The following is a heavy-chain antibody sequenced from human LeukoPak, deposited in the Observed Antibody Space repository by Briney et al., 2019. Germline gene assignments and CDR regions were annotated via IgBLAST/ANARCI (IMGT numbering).Heavy chain of an antibody. D-gene: IGHD2-2*01. CDR3: ATRPPRVYCSSTSCYGMDV. V-gene: IGHV4-34*01. CDR2: INHSGST. CDR1: GGSFSGYY. Sequence: PSETLSLTCAVYGGSFSGYYWSWLRQPPGKGLEWIGEINHSGSTNYNPSLKSRVTISVDTSKNQFSLKLSSVTAADTAVYYCATRPPRVYCSSTSCYGMDVWGKGTTVTVSS. J-gene: IGHJ6*04.